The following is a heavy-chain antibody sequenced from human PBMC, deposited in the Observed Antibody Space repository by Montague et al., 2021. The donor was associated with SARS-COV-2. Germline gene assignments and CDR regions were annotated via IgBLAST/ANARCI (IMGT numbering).Heavy chain of an antibody. CDR2: IDWDDDK. CDR3: ARINSDPLDYYYYGMDV. Sequence: PALVKPTQTLTLTYTFSGFSLSTSGMCVSWIRQPPGKALEWLALIDWDDDKYYSTSLKTRLTISKDTSKNQVVLTMTNMDPVDTATYYCARINSDPLDYYYYGMDVWGQGTTVTVSS. D-gene: IGHD1-1*01. J-gene: IGHJ6*02. V-gene: IGHV2-70*01. CDR1: GFSLSTSGMC.